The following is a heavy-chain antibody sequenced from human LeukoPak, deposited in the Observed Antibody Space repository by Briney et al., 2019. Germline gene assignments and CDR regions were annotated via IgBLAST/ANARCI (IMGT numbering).Heavy chain of an antibody. V-gene: IGHV3-21*01. D-gene: IGHD1-20*01. Sequence: GGSLRLSCAASGFTFSSYSMNWVRQAPGKGLEWVSSIDSSSTYIYYADSVKGRFTISRDNAKNSLFLQMNSLGAEDTAAYYCARAGITGTKKDGMDVWGQGTTVTVSS. J-gene: IGHJ6*02. CDR2: IDSSSTYI. CDR1: GFTFSSYS. CDR3: ARAGITGTKKDGMDV.